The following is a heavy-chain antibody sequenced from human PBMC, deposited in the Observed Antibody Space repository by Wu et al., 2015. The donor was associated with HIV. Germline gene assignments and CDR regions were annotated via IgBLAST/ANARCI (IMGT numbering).Heavy chain of an antibody. CDR2: MNPNSGNT. J-gene: IGHJ4*02. Sequence: QVHLVQSGAEVKKPGASVKVSCKASGYTFTTYDINWVRQASGHGLEWMGWMNPNSGNTGYAQKFQGRITMTRNTSITTAYMELSSLRSEDTAVYYCARGVWQELRSWGQGTLVTVSS. V-gene: IGHV1-8*01. CDR3: ARGVWQELRS. CDR1: GYTFTTYD. D-gene: IGHD1-26*01.